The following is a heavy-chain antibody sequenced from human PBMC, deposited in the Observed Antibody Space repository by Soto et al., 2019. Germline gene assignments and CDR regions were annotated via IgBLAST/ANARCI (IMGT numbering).Heavy chain of an antibody. CDR1: GFTVSSYA. J-gene: IGHJ4*02. V-gene: IGHV3-30*03. CDR2: ISYDGYNK. Sequence: GGSLRLSCAASGFTVSSYAMHWVRQAPGKGLEWVAVISYDGYNKYYADSVKGRFTISRDNSKNTLYLQMNSLRSEDTAVYYCARNLMDYDILTGYYMAYYFDYWGQGTLVTVSS. D-gene: IGHD3-9*01. CDR3: ARNLMDYDILTGYYMAYYFDY.